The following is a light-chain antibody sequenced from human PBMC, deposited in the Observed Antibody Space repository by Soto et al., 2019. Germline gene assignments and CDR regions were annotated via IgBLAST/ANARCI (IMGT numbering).Light chain of an antibody. CDR3: QQYYSYPRT. J-gene: IGKJ1*01. Sequence: ALRMTQSPSSLSASTGDRVPITCRASQGISSYLAWYQQKPGKAPKLLIYAASTLQSGVPSRFSGSGSGTDFTITISCLQSEDGATYDCQQYYSYPRTFGQGTKVDIK. CDR1: QGISSY. V-gene: IGKV1-8*01. CDR2: AAS.